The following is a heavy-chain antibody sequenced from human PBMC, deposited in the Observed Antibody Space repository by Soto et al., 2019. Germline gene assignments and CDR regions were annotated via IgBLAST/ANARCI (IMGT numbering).Heavy chain of an antibody. V-gene: IGHV3-30*18. J-gene: IGHJ4*02. CDR2: ISYDGSNK. CDR3: AKGSRSWYRWGGFDY. D-gene: IGHD6-13*01. Sequence: QVPLVESGGGVVQPGRSLRLSCAASGFTFSSYGMHWVRQAPGKGLEWVAVISYDGSNKYYADSVKGRFTISRDNSKNSLYLQMNSLRAEDTAVYYCAKGSRSWYRWGGFDYWGQGTLVTVSS. CDR1: GFTFSSYG.